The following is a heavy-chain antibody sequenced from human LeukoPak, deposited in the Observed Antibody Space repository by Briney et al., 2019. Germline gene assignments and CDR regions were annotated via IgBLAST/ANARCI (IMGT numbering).Heavy chain of an antibody. D-gene: IGHD3-22*01. J-gene: IGHJ3*02. Sequence: ASVKVSRKASGYTFISYGISWVRQAPGQGLEWMGWISANTGNTNYAQKLQGRVTMTTDTSTSTAYMELRSLRSDDTAVYYCARDPIDSPDVGAFDIWGQGTMVTVSS. CDR1: GYTFISYG. CDR3: ARDPIDSPDVGAFDI. CDR2: ISANTGNT. V-gene: IGHV1-18*01.